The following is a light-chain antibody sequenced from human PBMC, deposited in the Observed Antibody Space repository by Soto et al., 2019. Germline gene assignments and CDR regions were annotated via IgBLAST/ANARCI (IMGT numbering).Light chain of an antibody. J-gene: IGKJ5*01. CDR1: QSVSSSY. V-gene: IGKV3D-20*02. CDR3: QQRSNWPPT. Sequence: EIVLTQSPGILSLSPGERATLSCRASQSVSSSYLAWYQQKPGQAPRLLIYGASNRATGIPARFSGSGSGTDFTLTISSLEPEDFAVYYCQQRSNWPPTFGQGTRLEI. CDR2: GAS.